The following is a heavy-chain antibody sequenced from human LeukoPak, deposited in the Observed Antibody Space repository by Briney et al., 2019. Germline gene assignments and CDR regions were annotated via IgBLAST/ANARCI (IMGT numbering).Heavy chain of an antibody. Sequence: GGSLRLSCVVSGFTFSNYAMGWVRQAPGQGLDWVSAISDSGVTAYYADSVKGRFTISRDNSKSTLYLQLNSLRAEDTAVYYCANLNAPYWGNLDYWGQGTLVTVSS. CDR1: GFTFSNYA. CDR2: ISDSGVTA. CDR3: ANLNAPYWGNLDY. V-gene: IGHV3-23*01. D-gene: IGHD3-16*01. J-gene: IGHJ4*02.